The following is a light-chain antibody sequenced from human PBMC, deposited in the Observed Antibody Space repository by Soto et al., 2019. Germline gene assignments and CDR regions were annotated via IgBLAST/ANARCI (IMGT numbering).Light chain of an antibody. CDR3: QKRSNWPLT. CDR2: DAS. J-gene: IGKJ4*01. Sequence: EIVLTQSQATLSLSPGERATLSCRASQSVSNSLAWYQQKPGQAPRLLIYDASNRATGIPARFSGSGSGADFTLTIRSLEHEDFAVYYCQKRSNWPLTFGGGTKVEIK. CDR1: QSVSNS. V-gene: IGKV3-11*01.